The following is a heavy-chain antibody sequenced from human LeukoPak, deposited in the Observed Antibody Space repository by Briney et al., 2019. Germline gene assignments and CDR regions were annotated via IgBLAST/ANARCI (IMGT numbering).Heavy chain of an antibody. CDR3: TIHTALDW. CDR2: IKSKTDGGTT. Sequence: GGSLRLSCVVSGSTFSNAWMNWVRQAPGNGREWVGRIKSKTDGGTTDYAAPVKGRFTISRDDSKDTLYLQMNSLKSEDTAVYYCTIHTALDWWGQGTLVTVSS. CDR1: GSTFSNAW. V-gene: IGHV3-15*01. D-gene: IGHD5-18*01. J-gene: IGHJ4*02.